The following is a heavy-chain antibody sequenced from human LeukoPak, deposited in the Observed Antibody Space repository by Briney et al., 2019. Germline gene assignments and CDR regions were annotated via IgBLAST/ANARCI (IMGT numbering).Heavy chain of an antibody. CDR1: GESISGYH. D-gene: IGHD3-10*01. CDR3: ARDAFGELHFDY. J-gene: IGHJ4*02. CDR2: IYYSGST. Sequence: SETLSLTCEVHGESISGYHWSWIRHSPGKGLEWIGYIYYSGSTNYNPSLKSRVTISVDTSKNQFSLKLSSVTAADTAVYYCARDAFGELHFDYWGQGTLVTVSS. V-gene: IGHV4-59*01.